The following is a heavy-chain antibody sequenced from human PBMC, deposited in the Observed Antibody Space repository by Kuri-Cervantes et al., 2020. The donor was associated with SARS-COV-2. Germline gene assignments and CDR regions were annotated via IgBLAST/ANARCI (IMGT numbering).Heavy chain of an antibody. V-gene: IGHV4-34*01. CDR3: ARGINGYFFFYYLDV. Sequence: SETLSLTCAVYGGSFSGYYWNWIRQPPGKGLEWIGGINHRGDTYYNPSLEGRVTISRDTSENKFSLRLSSVTAADTAVYYCARGINGYFFFYYLDVWGKGTTVTVSS. J-gene: IGHJ6*03. CDR2: INHRGDT. CDR1: GGSFSGYY. D-gene: IGHD3-22*01.